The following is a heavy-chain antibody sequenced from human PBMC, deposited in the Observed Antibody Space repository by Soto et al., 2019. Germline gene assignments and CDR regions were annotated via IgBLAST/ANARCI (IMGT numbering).Heavy chain of an antibody. CDR1: GFTFSSYG. V-gene: IGHV3-33*01. D-gene: IGHD1-1*01. J-gene: IGHJ4*02. CDR2: IWYDGSNK. CDR3: AILWKEPDY. Sequence: QVQLVESGGGVVQPGRSRRLSCAASGFTFSSYGMNGVRQAPGKGLEWVAVIWYDGSNKYYADTVKGRFTISRDNSKNTQYLQMNSLGGEDTAVYYCAILWKEPDYWGQGTLVTVSS.